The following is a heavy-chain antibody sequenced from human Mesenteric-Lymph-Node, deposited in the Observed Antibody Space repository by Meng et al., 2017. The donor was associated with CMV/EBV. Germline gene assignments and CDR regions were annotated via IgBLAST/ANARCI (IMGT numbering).Heavy chain of an antibody. Sequence: ASVKVSCKASGHTFTSHGISWVRQAPGQGLEWMGWINPNSGGTNYAQKFQGRVTMTRDTSISTAYMELSRLRSDDTAVYYCARDLDGLVGAMGLLYYYYGMDVWGQGTTVTVSS. J-gene: IGHJ6*02. CDR2: INPNSGGT. D-gene: IGHD1-26*01. CDR1: GHTFTSHG. V-gene: IGHV1-2*02. CDR3: ARDLDGLVGAMGLLYYYYGMDV.